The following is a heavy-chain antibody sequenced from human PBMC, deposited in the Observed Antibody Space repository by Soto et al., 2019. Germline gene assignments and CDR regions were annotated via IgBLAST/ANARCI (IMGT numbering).Heavy chain of an antibody. Sequence: GGSLRLSCAASGFTFSSYGIHWVRQAPGKGLEWVAVIWYDGSNKYYADSVKGRFTISRDNSKDTLYLQMNSLRAEDTAVYYCARADSSSNLFDYWGQGTLVTVSS. D-gene: IGHD6-6*01. CDR1: GFTFSSYG. CDR2: IWYDGSNK. J-gene: IGHJ4*02. V-gene: IGHV3-33*01. CDR3: ARADSSSNLFDY.